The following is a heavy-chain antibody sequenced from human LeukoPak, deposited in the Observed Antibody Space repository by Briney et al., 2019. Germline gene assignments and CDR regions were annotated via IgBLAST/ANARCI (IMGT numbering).Heavy chain of an antibody. V-gene: IGHV4-59*01. Sequence: SETLSLTCTVSGGSISNYYWSWIRQPPGKGLEWLGFIHYSGSSNYNPSLKSRVTISLDTSKNQFSLKLSSVTAADTAVYYCARYYCTTSCYHFDFWGQGTLVTVSS. D-gene: IGHD2-2*01. CDR1: GGSISNYY. J-gene: IGHJ4*02. CDR3: ARYYCTTSCYHFDF. CDR2: IHYSGSS.